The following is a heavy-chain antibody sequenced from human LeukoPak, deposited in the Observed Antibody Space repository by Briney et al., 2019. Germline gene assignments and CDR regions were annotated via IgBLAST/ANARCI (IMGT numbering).Heavy chain of an antibody. D-gene: IGHD3-22*01. CDR3: ARADNYYDSSGYYSPAFDI. V-gene: IGHV4-39*07. CDR1: GGSISGSSYY. Sequence: PSETLSLTCTVSGGSISGSSYYWGWIRQPPGKGLEWIGSIYYSGSTYYNPSLKSRVTISVDTSKNQFSLKLSSVTAADTAVYYCARADNYYDSSGYYSPAFDIWGQGTMVTVSS. J-gene: IGHJ3*02. CDR2: IYYSGST.